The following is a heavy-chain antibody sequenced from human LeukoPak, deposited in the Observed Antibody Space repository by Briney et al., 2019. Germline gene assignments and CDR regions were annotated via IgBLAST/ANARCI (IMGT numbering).Heavy chain of an antibody. V-gene: IGHV1-18*01. CDR3: ARDFPYYYDSSGSDY. CDR2: INTNNGNT. Sequence: ASVKVSCKASGYTFTSYAFSWVRQAPGQGLEWMGWINTNNGNTNYVKRLQGRVTMTTDTSTSTAYMELRSLRSDDTAVYYCARDFPYYYDSSGSDYWGQGTLVTVSS. CDR1: GYTFTSYA. J-gene: IGHJ4*02. D-gene: IGHD3-22*01.